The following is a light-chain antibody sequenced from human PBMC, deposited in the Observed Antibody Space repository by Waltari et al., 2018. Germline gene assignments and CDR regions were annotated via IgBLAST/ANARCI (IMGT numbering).Light chain of an antibody. V-gene: IGLV2-23*02. CDR2: EVA. Sequence: QSALTQPASVSGSPGQSITISCTGTSRDVGSQNLVSCYQPHPGKAPKLILFEVAKRPSGVSDRFSGSQSGDTASLTISGLQAEDEADYYCCSYTDTWVFGGGTKLTVL. CDR3: CSYTDTWV. J-gene: IGLJ3*02. CDR1: SRDVGSQNL.